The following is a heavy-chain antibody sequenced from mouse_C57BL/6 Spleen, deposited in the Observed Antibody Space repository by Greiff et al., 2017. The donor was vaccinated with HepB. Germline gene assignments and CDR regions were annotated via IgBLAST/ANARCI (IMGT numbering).Heavy chain of an antibody. CDR3: ARSHLSRGFAY. CDR2: IYWDDDK. J-gene: IGHJ3*01. V-gene: IGHV8-12*01. Sequence: QVTLKECGPGILQSSQTLSLTCSFSGFSLSTSGMGVSWIRQPSGKGLEWLAHIYWDDDKRYNPSLKSRLTISKDTSRNQVFLKITSVDTADTATYYCARSHLSRGFAYWGQGTLVTVSA. CDR1: GFSLSTSGMG.